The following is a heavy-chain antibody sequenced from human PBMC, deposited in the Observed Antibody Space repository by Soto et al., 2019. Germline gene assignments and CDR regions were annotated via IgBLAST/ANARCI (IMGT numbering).Heavy chain of an antibody. J-gene: IGHJ4*02. CDR2: ISSSGDTI. D-gene: IGHD3-10*01. V-gene: IGHV3-48*03. Sequence: PXVSLRLSCGASGFTFSSYEMNWVRQAPGKGLEWVSYISSSGDTINYADSVKGRFTISRDNAKNSLYLQMNSLRAEDTAVYYCARSITPFDYWAREPRSPSPQ. CDR1: GFTFSSYE. CDR3: ARSITPFDY.